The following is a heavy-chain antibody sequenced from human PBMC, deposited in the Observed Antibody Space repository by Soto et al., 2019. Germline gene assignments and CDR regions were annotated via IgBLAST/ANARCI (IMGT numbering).Heavy chain of an antibody. Sequence: GGSLRLSCAASGFTFSSYSMNWVRQAPGKGLEWVSYISSSSSTIYYADSVKGRFTISRDNAKNSLYLQMNSLRAEDTAVYYCARTRLYRTYDYVWGSYREDVWGQGTTVTVSS. D-gene: IGHD3-16*02. CDR3: ARTRLYRTYDYVWGSYREDV. J-gene: IGHJ6*02. CDR2: ISSSSSTI. CDR1: GFTFSSYS. V-gene: IGHV3-48*01.